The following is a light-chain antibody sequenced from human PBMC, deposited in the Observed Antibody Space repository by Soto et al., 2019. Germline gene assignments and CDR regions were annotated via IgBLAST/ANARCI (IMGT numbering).Light chain of an antibody. Sequence: EIVLTQSPATLSLSPGERATLSCRDSQSVSSYLAWYQQKPGQAPRLLIYDASNRATGIPARFSGSGSVTDCTLTISSLDPEDLAVYYCQQRSNWPPLTFGGGTKVEIK. V-gene: IGKV3-11*01. CDR2: DAS. J-gene: IGKJ4*01. CDR3: QQRSNWPPLT. CDR1: QSVSSY.